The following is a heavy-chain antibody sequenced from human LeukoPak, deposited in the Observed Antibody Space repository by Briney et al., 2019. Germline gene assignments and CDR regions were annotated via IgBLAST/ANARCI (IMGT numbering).Heavy chain of an antibody. CDR2: IKQDGSEK. CDR1: GFTLSSYW. D-gene: IGHD6-13*01. J-gene: IGHJ4*02. CDR3: ARDDLRGYSSSWYGIFDY. V-gene: IGHV3-7*01. Sequence: GGSLRLSCAASGFTLSSYWMSWVRQAPGKGLEWVANIKQDGSEKYYVDSVKGRFTISRDNAKNSLYLQMNSLRAEDTAVYYCARDDLRGYSSSWYGIFDYWGQGTLVTVSS.